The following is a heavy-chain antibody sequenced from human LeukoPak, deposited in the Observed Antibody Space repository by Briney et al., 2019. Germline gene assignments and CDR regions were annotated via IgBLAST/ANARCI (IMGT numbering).Heavy chain of an antibody. CDR3: ASLRGDYYDSSGYVEY. CDR1: GGSISSSSYY. V-gene: IGHV4-39*01. Sequence: KLSETLSLTCTVSGGSISSSSYYWGWIRPPPGKGLEWIGSIYYSGSTYYNPSLKSRVTISVDTSKNQFSLKLSSVTAADTAVYYCASLRGDYYDSSGYVEYWGQGALVSVSS. J-gene: IGHJ4*02. CDR2: IYYSGST. D-gene: IGHD3-22*01.